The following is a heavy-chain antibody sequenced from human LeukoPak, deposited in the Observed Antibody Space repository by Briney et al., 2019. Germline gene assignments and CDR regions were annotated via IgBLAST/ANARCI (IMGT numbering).Heavy chain of an antibody. CDR2: ISSSSSYI. V-gene: IGHV3-21*01. Sequence: PGGSLRLSCAASGFTFSSYSMNWVRQAPGKGLEWVSSISSSSSYIYYADSVKGRFTISRDNAKSSLYLQMNSLRAEDTAVYYCAKLFAYYYDSSGYSHDFDYWGQGTLVTVSS. CDR1: GFTFSSYS. J-gene: IGHJ4*02. D-gene: IGHD3-22*01. CDR3: AKLFAYYYDSSGYSHDFDY.